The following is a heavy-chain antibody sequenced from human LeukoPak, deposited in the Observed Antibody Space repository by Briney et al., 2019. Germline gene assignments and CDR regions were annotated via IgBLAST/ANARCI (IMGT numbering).Heavy chain of an antibody. CDR3: VAYHLLWDWFDP. D-gene: IGHD2-15*01. V-gene: IGHV4-39*07. CDR2: LSYSGST. J-gene: IGHJ5*02. CDR1: GGSINSNY. Sequence: ASETLSLTCSVSGGSINSNYWAWIRQPPGKGLEWIASLSYSGSTYYAPSLRRRPSTSVDTSKNQFSLKLTSVTAADTAVYYCVAYHLLWDWFDPWGQGTLVTVSS.